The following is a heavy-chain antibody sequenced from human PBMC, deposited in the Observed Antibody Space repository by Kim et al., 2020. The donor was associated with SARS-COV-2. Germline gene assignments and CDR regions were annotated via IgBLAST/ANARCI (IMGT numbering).Heavy chain of an antibody. V-gene: IGHV3-30*04. Sequence: GGSLRLSCAASGFTFSSYAMHWVRQAPGKGLEWVAVISYDGSNKYYADSVKGRFTISRDNSKNTLYLQMNSPIAEDTAVYSCARDLLPYYDILTGYSLTDYWGQGTPVTVSS. CDR3: ARDLLPYYDILTGYSLTDY. CDR1: GFTFSSYA. D-gene: IGHD3-9*01. CDR2: ISYDGSNK. J-gene: IGHJ4*02.